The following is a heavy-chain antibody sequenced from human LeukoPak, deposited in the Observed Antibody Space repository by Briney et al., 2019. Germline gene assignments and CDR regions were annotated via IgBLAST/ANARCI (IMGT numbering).Heavy chain of an antibody. CDR1: GGSISSYY. V-gene: IGHV4-59*01. Sequence: SETLSLTCTVSGGSISSYYWSWIRQPPGKGLEWIGYIYYSGSTNYNPSLKSRVTISVDTSKNQFSLKLSSVTAADTAVYYCAREVPAASGTFDYWGQGTLVTVSS. D-gene: IGHD2-2*01. CDR2: IYYSGST. J-gene: IGHJ4*02. CDR3: AREVPAASGTFDY.